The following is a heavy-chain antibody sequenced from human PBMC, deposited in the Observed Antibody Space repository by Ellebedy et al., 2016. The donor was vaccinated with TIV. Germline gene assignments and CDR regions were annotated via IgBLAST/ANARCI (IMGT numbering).Heavy chain of an antibody. J-gene: IGHJ4*02. V-gene: IGHV1-18*01. Sequence: AASVKVSCKASGYTFSSYGIGWVRQAPGRGLEWMGWISAYNGNTNYAQKLQGRVTMTTDTSTSTAYMELRSLRSDDTAVYYCAGSMVRGVITVSLDYWGQGTLVTVSS. CDR2: ISAYNGNT. CDR3: AGSMVRGVITVSLDY. D-gene: IGHD3-10*01. CDR1: GYTFSSYG.